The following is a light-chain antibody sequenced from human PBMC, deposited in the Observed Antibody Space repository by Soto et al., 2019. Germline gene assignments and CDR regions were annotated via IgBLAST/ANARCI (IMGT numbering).Light chain of an antibody. Sequence: IVLTQSPGTLSWSPGERSTLSCRASQSFVNMYLAWYQQKPGQAPRLLMYGASRRATGIPARFSGSGSGTDFTLTISSLEPEDFAVHYCQQRSNWPRTFGQGTKVDIK. CDR1: QSFVNMY. J-gene: IGKJ1*01. V-gene: IGKV3D-20*02. CDR3: QQRSNWPRT. CDR2: GAS.